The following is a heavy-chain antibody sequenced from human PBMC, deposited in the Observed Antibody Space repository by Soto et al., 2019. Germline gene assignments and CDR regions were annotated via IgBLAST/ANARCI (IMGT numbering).Heavy chain of an antibody. J-gene: IGHJ4*02. CDR1: GYTFTSYY. Sequence: QVQRVQSGAEVKKPGASVKVSCKASGYTFTSYYISWVRQAPGQGLEWMGWISPYNGNTNYAQKLQGKVTMTTDTSTSKSYLELRSLRSDDTAVYYCARDLPPVDSWGQGTLITVSS. CDR3: ARDLPPVDS. V-gene: IGHV1-18*01. CDR2: ISPYNGNT.